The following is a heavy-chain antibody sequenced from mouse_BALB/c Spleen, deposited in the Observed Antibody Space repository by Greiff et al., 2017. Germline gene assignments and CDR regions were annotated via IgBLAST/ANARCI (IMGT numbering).Heavy chain of an antibody. CDR2: IHSSGST. J-gene: IGHJ2*01. Sequence: EVQVVESGPDLVKPSQSLSLTCTVTGYSITSGYSWRWIRQFPGNKLEWMGFIHSSGSTDYNPTLKSRISISRDKSKNQFFLQLNSVTTEDTATYYCARPQLGLFDYWGQGTTLTVSS. V-gene: IGHV3-1*02. CDR1: GYSITSGYS. D-gene: IGHD4-1*02. CDR3: ARPQLGLFDY.